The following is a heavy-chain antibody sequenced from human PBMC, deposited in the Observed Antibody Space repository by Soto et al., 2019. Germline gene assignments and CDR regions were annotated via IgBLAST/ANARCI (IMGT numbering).Heavy chain of an antibody. CDR1: GFTFSSYA. D-gene: IGHD2-2*01. V-gene: IGHV3-23*01. CDR3: AKDWEYCSSTSCFGGRGTPVDY. Sequence: PGGSLRLSCAASGFTFSSYAMSWVRQAPGKGLEWVSAISGSGGSTYYADSVKGRFTISRDNSKNTLYLQMNSLRAEDTAVYYCAKDWEYCSSTSCFGGRGTPVDYWGQRTLVTVSS. CDR2: ISGSGGST. J-gene: IGHJ4*02.